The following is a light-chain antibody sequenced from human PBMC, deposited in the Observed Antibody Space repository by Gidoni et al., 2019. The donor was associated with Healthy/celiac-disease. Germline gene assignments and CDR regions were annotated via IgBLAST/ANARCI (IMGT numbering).Light chain of an antibody. V-gene: IGKV3-11*01. CDR3: QQRSNWPPGWT. CDR2: DAS. Sequence: SQSVSSYLAWYQQKPCQAPRPRIYDASHRATGIPARFSGSGSGTDFTLTISSLEPEDFAVYDCQQRSNWPPGWTFXXXTKVEIK. J-gene: IGKJ1*01. CDR1: QSVSSY.